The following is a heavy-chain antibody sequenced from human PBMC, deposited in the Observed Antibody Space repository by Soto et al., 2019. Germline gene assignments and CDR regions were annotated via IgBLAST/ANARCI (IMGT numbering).Heavy chain of an antibody. Sequence: GGSLRLSCAASGFTFSSYAMSWVRQAPGKGLEWVSAISGSGGSTYYADSVKGRFTISRDNSKNTLYLQMNSLRAEDTAVYYCAKSWARHGTTVRVVSSYDYWGQGTLVTVSS. V-gene: IGHV3-23*01. D-gene: IGHD4-17*01. J-gene: IGHJ4*02. CDR2: ISGSGGST. CDR3: AKSWARHGTTVRVVSSYDY. CDR1: GFTFSSYA.